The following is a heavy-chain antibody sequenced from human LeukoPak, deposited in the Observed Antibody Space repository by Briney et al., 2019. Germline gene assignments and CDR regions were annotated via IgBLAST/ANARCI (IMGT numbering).Heavy chain of an antibody. CDR2: IRYDGSNK. J-gene: IGHJ6*02. CDR3: AKRTSRTEYYYYGMDV. CDR1: GSTFSSYG. V-gene: IGHV3-30*02. Sequence: GGSLRLSCAASGSTFSSYGMHWVRQAPGKGLEWVAFIRYDGSNKYYADSVKGRFTISRDNSKNTLYLQMNSLRAEDTAVYYCAKRTSRTEYYYYGMDVWGQGTTVTVSS. D-gene: IGHD1-14*01.